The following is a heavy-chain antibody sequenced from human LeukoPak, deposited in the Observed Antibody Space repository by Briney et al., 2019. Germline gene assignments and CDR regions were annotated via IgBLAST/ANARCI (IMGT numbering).Heavy chain of an antibody. J-gene: IGHJ4*02. Sequence: GGSLRLSCAASGFTFSSYEMNWVRQAPGKGLEWVSYISSSGSTIYYADSVKGRFTISRDNSKNTLYLQMNSLRAEGTAVYYCARDPSSIAALYWGQGTLVTVSS. D-gene: IGHD6-6*01. CDR3: ARDPSSIAALY. CDR1: GFTFSSYE. CDR2: ISSSGSTI. V-gene: IGHV3-48*03.